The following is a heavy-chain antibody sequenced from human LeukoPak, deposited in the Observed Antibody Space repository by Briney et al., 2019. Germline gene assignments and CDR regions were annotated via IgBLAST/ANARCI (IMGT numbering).Heavy chain of an antibody. D-gene: IGHD1-26*01. CDR2: ISGSGGST. J-gene: IGHJ4*02. CDR3: AREPIVGVHFDY. Sequence: GGSLRLSCAASGFTFSSYAMSWVRQAPGKGLEWVSAISGSGGSTYYADSVKGRFTISRDNSKNTLYLQMNSLRAEDTAVYSCAREPIVGVHFDYWGQGTLVAVSS. CDR1: GFTFSSYA. V-gene: IGHV3-23*01.